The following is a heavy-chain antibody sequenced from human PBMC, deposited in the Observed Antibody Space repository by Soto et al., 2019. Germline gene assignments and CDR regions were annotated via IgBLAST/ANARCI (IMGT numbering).Heavy chain of an antibody. D-gene: IGHD2-2*01. CDR3: ARVRTGFDS. J-gene: IGHJ5*01. CDR2: MNPNSGNT. V-gene: IGHV1-8*01. CDR1: GYTFTSYD. Sequence: QVQLVQSGAEVKKPGASVKVSCRASGYTFTSYDINWVRQATGQGLEWMGWMNPNSGNTVYAQRFQARVTMTGNTTISTAHMELSSLRSEDTAVYYGARVRTGFDSWGQGTLVTVSS.